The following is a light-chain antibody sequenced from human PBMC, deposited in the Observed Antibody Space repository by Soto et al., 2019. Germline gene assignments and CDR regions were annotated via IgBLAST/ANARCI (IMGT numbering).Light chain of an antibody. CDR3: QQYNNWPWT. CDR1: QSVTYN. V-gene: IGKV3-15*01. CDR2: GAS. J-gene: IGKJ1*01. Sequence: EISMTQSPATLSASPGDRVTLSCRASQSVTYNLAWYQQRPGQAPRLLIYGASTRATGIPARFSGSGSGTEFTLTISSLQSEDFAFYYCQQYNNWPWTFGQGTKVDIK.